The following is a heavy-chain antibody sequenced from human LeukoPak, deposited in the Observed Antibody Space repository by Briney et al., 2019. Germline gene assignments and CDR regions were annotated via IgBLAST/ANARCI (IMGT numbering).Heavy chain of an antibody. D-gene: IGHD2-21*02. CDR1: GYTFTGYY. CDR2: INPNSGGT. J-gene: IGHJ3*02. CDR3: ALSACGGDCYSPDYAFDI. Sequence: ASVKVSCKASGYTFTGYYMHWVRQAPGQGLEGMGWINPNSGGTNYAQKFQGRVTMTRDTSISTAYMELSRLRSDDTAVYYCALSACGGDCYSPDYAFDIWGQGTMVTVSS. V-gene: IGHV1-2*02.